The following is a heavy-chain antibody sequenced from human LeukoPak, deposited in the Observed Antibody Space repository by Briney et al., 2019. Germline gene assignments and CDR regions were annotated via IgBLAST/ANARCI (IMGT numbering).Heavy chain of an antibody. CDR3: ARDATYGDRSQIFDY. V-gene: IGHV3-30*02. Sequence: GGSLRLSCAASGFTFSSYGMHWVRQAPGKGLEWVAFIRYDGSNKYYADSVKGRFTISRDNSKNTLYLQMNSLRAEDTAVYYCARDATYGDRSQIFDYWGQGTLVTVSS. J-gene: IGHJ4*02. CDR1: GFTFSSYG. D-gene: IGHD4-17*01. CDR2: IRYDGSNK.